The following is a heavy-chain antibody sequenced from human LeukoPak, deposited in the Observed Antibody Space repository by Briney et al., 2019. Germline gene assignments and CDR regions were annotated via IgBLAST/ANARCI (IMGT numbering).Heavy chain of an antibody. CDR3: ATHDQWLVTYFDY. Sequence: PGGSLRLSCAASGLTFRSDGMSWVRQAPGKGLEWGSGISGSGDTTYYADSVKGRFTISRDNSKNTLYLQMNSLRAEDTAVYYCATHDQWLVTYFDYWGQGTLVTVSS. CDR2: ISGSGDTT. CDR1: GLTFRSDG. J-gene: IGHJ4*02. D-gene: IGHD6-19*01. V-gene: IGHV3-23*01.